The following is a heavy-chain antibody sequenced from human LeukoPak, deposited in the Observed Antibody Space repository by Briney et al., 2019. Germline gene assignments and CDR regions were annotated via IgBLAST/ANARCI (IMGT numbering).Heavy chain of an antibody. CDR3: ARASWFYYDSSGYYYFDY. V-gene: IGHV4-34*01. D-gene: IGHD3-22*01. Sequence: PSETLSLTCAVYGGSFSGYYWTWIRQPPGKGLEWIGEIYHSGSTNYNPSLKSRVTISVDKSKNQFSLKLSSVTAADTAVYYCARASWFYYDSSGYYYFDYWGQGTLVTVSS. CDR2: IYHSGST. J-gene: IGHJ4*02. CDR1: GGSFSGYY.